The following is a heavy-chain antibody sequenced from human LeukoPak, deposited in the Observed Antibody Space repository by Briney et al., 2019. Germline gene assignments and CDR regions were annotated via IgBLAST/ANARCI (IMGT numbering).Heavy chain of an antibody. CDR1: GGSISSGDYY. J-gene: IGHJ2*01. V-gene: IGHV4-30-4*01. CDR3: ARVEGTTWDWYFDL. CDR2: IYYSGST. Sequence: SQTLSLTCTVSGGSISSGDYYWSWIRQPPGKGLEWIGYIYYSGSTYYNPSLKSRVTISVDTSKNQFSLKLSSVTAADTAVYYCARVEGTTWDWYFDLWGRGTLVTVSS. D-gene: IGHD4-17*01.